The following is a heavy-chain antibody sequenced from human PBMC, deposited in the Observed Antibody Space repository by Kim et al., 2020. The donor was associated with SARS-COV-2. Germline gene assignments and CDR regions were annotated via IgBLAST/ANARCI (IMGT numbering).Heavy chain of an antibody. D-gene: IGHD3-3*01. CDR3: ARDRVPYYDFWSGYSGPYYGMDV. V-gene: IGHV4-31*03. J-gene: IGHJ6*02. CDR1: GGSISSGGYY. Sequence: SETLSLTCTVSGGSISSGGYYWSWIRQHPGKGLEWIGYIYYSGSTYYNPSLKSRVTISVDTSKNQFSLKLSSVTAADTAVYYCARDRVPYYDFWSGYSGPYYGMDVWGQGTTVTVSS. CDR2: IYYSGST.